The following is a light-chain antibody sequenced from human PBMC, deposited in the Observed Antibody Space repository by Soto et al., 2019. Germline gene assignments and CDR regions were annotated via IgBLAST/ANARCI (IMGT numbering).Light chain of an antibody. V-gene: IGKV1-17*01. CDR2: AAS. Sequence: DIQMTQFPSSLSASVGDRVTITCRASQVIRNDLGWYQQKPGKAPKRLMYAASSLQSGVPSRFSGSGSGTEFTLAISSLQPEDSATFYCLQHSTYPLTFGQGTKVEIK. J-gene: IGKJ1*01. CDR3: LQHSTYPLT. CDR1: QVIRND.